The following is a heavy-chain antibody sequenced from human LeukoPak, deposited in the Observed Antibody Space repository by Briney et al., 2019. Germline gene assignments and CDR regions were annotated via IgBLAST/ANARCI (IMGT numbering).Heavy chain of an antibody. D-gene: IGHD3-22*01. Sequence: GASVKVPCTASGYTFTSYDINWVRQATGQGLEWMGWMNPNSGNTGYAQKFQGRVTMTRNTSISTAYMELSSLRSEDTAVYYCARAEKTSPYYYDSSGYYSGAHWGQGTLVTVSS. CDR1: GYTFTSYD. CDR3: ARAEKTSPYYYDSSGYYSGAH. J-gene: IGHJ4*02. V-gene: IGHV1-8*01. CDR2: MNPNSGNT.